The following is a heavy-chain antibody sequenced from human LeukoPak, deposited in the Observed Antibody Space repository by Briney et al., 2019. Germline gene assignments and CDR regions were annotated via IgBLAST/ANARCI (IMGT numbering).Heavy chain of an antibody. V-gene: IGHV3-30*03. CDR1: GPSLSNYG. CDR2: ISYDETDK. CDR3: ARVGDYENSGSQPFDY. J-gene: IGHJ4*02. Sequence: GGSLRLSCAASGPSLSNYGIHWVRQAPGKGLEWVAFISYDETDKYYADSVKGRFTISSDNAKNTLYLQMTNLRVEDTAVYYCARVGDYENSGSQPFDYWGQGTLVTVSS. D-gene: IGHD3-22*01.